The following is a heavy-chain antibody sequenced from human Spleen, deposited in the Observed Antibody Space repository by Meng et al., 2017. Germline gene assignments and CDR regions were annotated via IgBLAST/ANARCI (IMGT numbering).Heavy chain of an antibody. CDR2: ISYDGSNK. V-gene: IGHV3-30*04. CDR3: ARVYGGSYSVFDY. J-gene: IGHJ4*02. Sequence: GESLKISCTASGFSFSSYAMTWVRQAPGKGLEWVAVISYDGSNKYYADSVKGRFTISRDNSKNTLYLQMNSLRAEDTAVYYCARVYGGSYSVFDYWGQGTLVTVSS. CDR1: GFSFSSYA. D-gene: IGHD1-26*01.